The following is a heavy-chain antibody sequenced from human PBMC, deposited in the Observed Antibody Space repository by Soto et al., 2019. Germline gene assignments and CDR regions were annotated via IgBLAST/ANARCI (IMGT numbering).Heavy chain of an antibody. V-gene: IGHV1-46*01. CDR3: ASSPAYGSSWYGIPPDLSHGMDV. CDR2: INPKGGIT. J-gene: IGHJ6*02. Sequence: ASVKVSCKASGYTFTSYYINWVRQATGQGLEWMGIINPKGGITTYAQKFQGRLTMTGDTSTSTVYMELSSLTSEDTAMYHCASSPAYGSSWYGIPPDLSHGMDVWGQGTTVTVSS. CDR1: GYTFTSYY. D-gene: IGHD6-13*01.